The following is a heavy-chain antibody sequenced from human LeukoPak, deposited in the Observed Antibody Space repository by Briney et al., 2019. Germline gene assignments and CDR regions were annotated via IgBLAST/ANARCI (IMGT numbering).Heavy chain of an antibody. D-gene: IGHD3-22*01. V-gene: IGHV3-48*03. J-gene: IGHJ4*02. CDR3: VISGSGSYYFDY. Sequence: PGGSLRLSCAASGFTFSSYEMNWVRQAPGKGLEWVSYISSSGSTIYYADSVKGRFTISRDNAKNSLYLQMNSLRAEDTAVYYCVISGSGSYYFDYWGQGTLVTVSS. CDR1: GFTFSSYE. CDR2: ISSSGSTI.